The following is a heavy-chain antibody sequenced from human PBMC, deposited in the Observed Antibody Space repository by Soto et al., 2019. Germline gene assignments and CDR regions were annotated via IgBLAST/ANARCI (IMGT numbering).Heavy chain of an antibody. J-gene: IGHJ3*01. CDR3: ATWHEREHAYDV. CDR2: LYDLDGS. V-gene: IGHV3-53*01. D-gene: IGHD1-1*01. Sequence: DVQLVESGGGLIHPGESLRLSCAAFGFTISGKKYVAGVRQAPGKGLEWVSALYDLDGSFYAASVKGRFTTSSDSSKTTVYLQMNDLRPDDTAVYYCATWHEREHAYDVWGQGTTVTVSS. CDR1: GFTISGKKY.